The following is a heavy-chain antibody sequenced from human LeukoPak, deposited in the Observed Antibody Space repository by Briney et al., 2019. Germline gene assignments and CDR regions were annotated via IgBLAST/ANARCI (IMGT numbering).Heavy chain of an antibody. CDR1: GFTFSSYA. J-gene: IGHJ6*02. Sequence: PGRSLRLSCAASGFTFSSYAMSWVRQAPGKGLEWVSAISGSGGSTYYADSVKGRFTISRDNSKNTLYLQMNSLRAEDTAVYYCAKGESYYYDSSGRRTYYYYGMDVWGQGTTVTVSS. CDR3: AKGESYYYDSSGRRTYYYYGMDV. V-gene: IGHV3-23*01. CDR2: ISGSGGST. D-gene: IGHD3-22*01.